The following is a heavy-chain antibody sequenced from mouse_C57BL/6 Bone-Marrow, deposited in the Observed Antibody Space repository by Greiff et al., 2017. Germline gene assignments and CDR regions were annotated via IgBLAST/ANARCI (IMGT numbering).Heavy chain of an antibody. CDR3: ARSLSTTVALYYYAMDY. V-gene: IGHV7-3*01. Sequence: EVQGVESGGGLVQPGGSLSLSCAASGFTFTDYYMSWVRQPPGKALEWLGFIRNKANGYTTEYSASVKGRFTISRDNSQSILYLQMNALRAEDSATYYCARSLSTTVALYYYAMDYWGQGTSVTVSS. J-gene: IGHJ4*01. D-gene: IGHD1-1*01. CDR2: IRNKANGYTT. CDR1: GFTFTDYY.